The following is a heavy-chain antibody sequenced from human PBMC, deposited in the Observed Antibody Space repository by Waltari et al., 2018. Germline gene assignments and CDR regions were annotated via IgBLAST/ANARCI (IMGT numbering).Heavy chain of an antibody. Sequence: QVQLQESGPRLVKPSEPLSLTCTASGDSISSYYWSWIRPPAGKGLEWIGRIYTNWRPNYNPSLKSRVTMSVDKSKNQFSLSVTSVTAADTAVYFCARGPSLGDLLAGSFLGYYFGMDVWGQGTTVIVSS. J-gene: IGHJ6*02. CDR1: GDSISSYY. V-gene: IGHV4-4*07. D-gene: IGHD3-9*01. CDR3: ARGPSLGDLLAGSFLGYYFGMDV. CDR2: IYTNWRP.